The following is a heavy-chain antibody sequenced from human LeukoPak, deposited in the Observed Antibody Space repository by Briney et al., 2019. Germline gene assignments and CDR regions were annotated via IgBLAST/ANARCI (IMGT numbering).Heavy chain of an antibody. CDR2: ITGYNGNT. Sequence: ASVKVSCKASGYTFTTYGISWVRQAPGQGLEWMGWITGYNGNTKYVQKFQGRVTMTTDTPTTTAYMELRSLRSDDTAVYYCARDSRSLDAFDIWGQGTMVTVSS. V-gene: IGHV1-18*01. CDR3: ARDSRSLDAFDI. CDR1: GYTFTTYG. J-gene: IGHJ3*02.